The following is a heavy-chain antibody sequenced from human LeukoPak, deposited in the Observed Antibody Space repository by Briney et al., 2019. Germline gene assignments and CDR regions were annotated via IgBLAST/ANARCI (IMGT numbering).Heavy chain of an antibody. Sequence: SETLSLTCTVSGGSISGYYWSWIRQPPGKGLEWIGYIYHSGGTDYNPSLKSRVTISVDTSKNQFSLKLSSVTAADTAVYYCARHKGTGTYPLELWGQGTLVTVSS. CDR3: ARHKGTGTYPLEL. CDR1: GGSISGYY. V-gene: IGHV4-59*08. D-gene: IGHD3-10*01. CDR2: IYHSGGT. J-gene: IGHJ4*02.